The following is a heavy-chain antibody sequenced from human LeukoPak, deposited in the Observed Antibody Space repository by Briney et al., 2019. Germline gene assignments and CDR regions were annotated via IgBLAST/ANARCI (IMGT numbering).Heavy chain of an antibody. J-gene: IGHJ6*02. Sequence: PSETLSLTCTVSGGSISSSSYYWGWIRQPPGKGLEWIGSIYYSGSTYYNPSLKSRVTISVDTSKNQFSLKLSSVTAADTAVYYCARDQYSGSYLYYYGMDVWGQGTTVTVSS. D-gene: IGHD1-26*01. CDR1: GGSISSSSYY. CDR2: IYYSGST. V-gene: IGHV4-39*07. CDR3: ARDQYSGSYLYYYGMDV.